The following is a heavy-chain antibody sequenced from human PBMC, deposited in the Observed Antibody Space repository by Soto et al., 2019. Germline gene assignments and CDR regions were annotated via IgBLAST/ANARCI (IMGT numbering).Heavy chain of an antibody. CDR2: IRSKANSYAT. J-gene: IGHJ6*03. CDR3: TRPSGYSGYDPYYYYYMDV. Sequence: GGSLRLSCAASGFTFSGSAMHWVRQASGKGLEWVGRIRSKANSYATAYAASVKGRFTISRDDSKNTAYLQMNSLKTEDTAVYYCTRPSGYSGYDPYYYYYMDVWGKGTTVTVSS. V-gene: IGHV3-73*01. CDR1: GFTFSGSA. D-gene: IGHD5-12*01.